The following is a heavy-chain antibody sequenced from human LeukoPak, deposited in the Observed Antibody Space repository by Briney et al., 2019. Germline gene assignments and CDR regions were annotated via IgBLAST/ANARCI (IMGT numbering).Heavy chain of an antibody. V-gene: IGHV3-21*01. D-gene: IGHD2/OR15-2a*01. CDR3: ARDFYDGFALDY. Sequence: SGGSLRLSCAASGFTFSSYSMNWVRQAPGKGLEWVSSISSSSSYIYYADSVKGRFTISRDNAKNSLYLQMNSLRAEDTAVYYCARDFYDGFALDYWGQGTLVTVSS. J-gene: IGHJ4*02. CDR2: ISSSSSYI. CDR1: GFTFSSYS.